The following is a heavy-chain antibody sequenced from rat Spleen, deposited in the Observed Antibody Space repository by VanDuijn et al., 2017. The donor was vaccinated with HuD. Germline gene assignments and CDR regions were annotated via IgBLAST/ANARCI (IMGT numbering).Heavy chain of an antibody. Sequence: EVQLVESGGGLVQPGGSLKLSCAASGFSFSDYNMAWVRQAPKKGLEWVATIIYDGTRTFYRDSVKGRFTISRDNAKSTLYLQMNNLRSEDTATYFCTRGTYFRHWGQGTLVTVSS. CDR2: IIYDGTRT. CDR1: GFSFSDYN. V-gene: IGHV5S10*01. CDR3: TRGTYFRH. D-gene: IGHD4-6*01. J-gene: IGHJ3*01.